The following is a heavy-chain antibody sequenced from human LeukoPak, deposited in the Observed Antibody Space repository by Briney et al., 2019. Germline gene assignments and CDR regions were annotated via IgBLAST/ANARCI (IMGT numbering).Heavy chain of an antibody. J-gene: IGHJ4*02. CDR1: GGSFSSYF. CDR2: MYTSGIT. V-gene: IGHV4-4*07. CDR3: AREITGTRGVDY. D-gene: IGHD1-7*01. Sequence: SETLSLTCTVSGGSFSSYFWSWIRQPAGKGLEWIGRMYTSGITNSNPSLKSRVTMSVDTSKNQFSLNLTSVTAADTAVYYCAREITGTRGVDYWGQGILVTVSS.